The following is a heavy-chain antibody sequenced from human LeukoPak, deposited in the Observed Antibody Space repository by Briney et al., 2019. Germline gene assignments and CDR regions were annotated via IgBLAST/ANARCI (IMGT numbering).Heavy chain of an antibody. CDR3: AKASHAIATIFWFDP. CDR2: ISGSGGST. V-gene: IGHV3-23*01. J-gene: IGHJ5*02. CDR1: GFTFSSYA. D-gene: IGHD5-24*01. Sequence: GGSLRLSCAASGFTFSSYAMSWVRQAPVKGLEWVSAISGSGGSTYYADSVKGRFTISRDNSKNTLYLQMNSLRAEDTAVYYCAKASHAIATIFWFDPWGQGTLVTVSS.